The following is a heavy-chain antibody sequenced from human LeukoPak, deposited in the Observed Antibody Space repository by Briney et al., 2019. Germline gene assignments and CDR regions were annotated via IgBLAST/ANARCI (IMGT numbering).Heavy chain of an antibody. V-gene: IGHV1-2*02. D-gene: IGHD3-10*02. CDR2: INPNSGGT. CDR1: GYTFTGYY. Sequence: ASVKVSCKASGYTFTGYYMHWVRQAPGQGLEWMGWINPNSGGTNYAQKFQGRGTMTRDTSISTAYMELSRLRSDDTAVYYCARGIVRGISAFDYWGQGTLVTVSS. J-gene: IGHJ4*02. CDR3: ARGIVRGISAFDY.